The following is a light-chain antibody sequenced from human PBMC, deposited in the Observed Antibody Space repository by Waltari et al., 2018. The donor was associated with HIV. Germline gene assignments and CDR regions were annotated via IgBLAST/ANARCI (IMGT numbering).Light chain of an antibody. CDR3: CSYAGINTFV. CDR1: SNDVGGYDS. CDR2: DVN. V-gene: IGLV2-11*01. J-gene: IGLJ2*01. Sequence: QSALTQPRSVSGSPGQSVAISCPGTSNDVGGYDSVSWYQQHPGKAPKHLIFDVNKRPSGVPDHFSGSKAGNTASLTISGLQAEDEADYSCCSYAGINTFVFGGGTKLTVL.